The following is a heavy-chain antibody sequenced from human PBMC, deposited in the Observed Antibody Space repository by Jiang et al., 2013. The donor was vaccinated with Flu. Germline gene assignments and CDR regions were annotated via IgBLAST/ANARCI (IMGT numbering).Heavy chain of an antibody. J-gene: IGHJ5*02. V-gene: IGHV5-51*01. CDR1: GYIFTNYW. D-gene: IGHD2-15*01. CDR3: ARIRRDIVVVVAENWFDP. Sequence: GAEVKKPGESLKISCKASGYIFTNYWIAWVRQMPGKGLEWMGIIYPSDSDTRYSPSFQGQVTFSVDKSISFAYLQWSGLKASDSAMYYCARIRRDIVVVVAENWFDPWGQGTLVTVSS. CDR2: IYPSDSDT.